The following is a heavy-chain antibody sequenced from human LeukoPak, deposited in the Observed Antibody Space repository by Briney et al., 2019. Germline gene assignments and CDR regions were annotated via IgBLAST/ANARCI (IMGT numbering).Heavy chain of an antibody. CDR3: ARCPPGVAGTYFDY. CDR1: GGSISSYY. CDR2: IYYSGST. Sequence: PSETLSLTCTVSGGSISSYYWSWIRQPPGKGLEWIGYIYYSGSTNYNPSLKSRVTISVDTSKNQFSLKLSSVTAADTAVYYCARCPPGVAGTYFDYWGQGTLVTVSS. D-gene: IGHD2-15*01. J-gene: IGHJ4*02. V-gene: IGHV4-59*01.